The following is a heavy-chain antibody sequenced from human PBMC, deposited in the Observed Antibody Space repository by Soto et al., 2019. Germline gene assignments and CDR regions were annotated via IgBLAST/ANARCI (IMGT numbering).Heavy chain of an antibody. V-gene: IGHV1-18*01. CDR3: ARGRGSGSRGFDP. J-gene: IGHJ5*02. D-gene: IGHD1-26*01. Sequence: QVQLVQSGTEVKKPGASVKVSCKASGYTFTSYGISWVRQAPGQGLEWMGWINPFNGKTNYAQKFQGRVTMTTDTSTTTAYMGLRNLRSDDTAVYYCARGRGSGSRGFDPWGQGTLVTVSS. CDR1: GYTFTSYG. CDR2: INPFNGKT.